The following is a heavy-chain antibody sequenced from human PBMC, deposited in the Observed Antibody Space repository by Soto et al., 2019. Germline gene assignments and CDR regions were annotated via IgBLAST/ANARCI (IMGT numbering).Heavy chain of an antibody. J-gene: IGHJ4*02. CDR1: GGSFSGYY. CDR3: ARRQTGTTSRYFHY. Sequence: SETLSLTCAVYGGSFSGYYWSWIRQPPGKGLEWIGEINHSGSTNYNPSLKSRVTISVDTSKNQFSLKLSSVTAADTAVYYCARRQTGTTSRYFHYWGQGNLGTVS. CDR2: INHSGST. D-gene: IGHD1-7*01. V-gene: IGHV4-34*01.